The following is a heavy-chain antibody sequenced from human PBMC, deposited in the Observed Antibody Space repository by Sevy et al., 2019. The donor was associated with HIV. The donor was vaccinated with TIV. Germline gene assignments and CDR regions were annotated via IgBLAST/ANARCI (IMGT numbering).Heavy chain of an antibody. CDR1: GFTFSTYG. J-gene: IGHJ4*02. D-gene: IGHD3-3*01. Sequence: GGSLRLSCVASGFTFSTYGMHWVRQAPGKGLEWVGRIKSNGDGGTTDYTAPVKGRFTISRDDSKNTLYLQMNSLKTEDTAVYYCTTKGGFWSGYQYFDYWGQGTLVTVSS. CDR3: TTKGGFWSGYQYFDY. CDR2: IKSNGDGGTT. V-gene: IGHV3-15*01.